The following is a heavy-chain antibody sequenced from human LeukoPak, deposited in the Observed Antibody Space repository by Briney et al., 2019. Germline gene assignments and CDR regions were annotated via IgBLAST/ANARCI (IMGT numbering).Heavy chain of an antibody. CDR2: IYYSGTT. Sequence: PSETLSLTCTVSGGSISSYYWNWIRQPPGKGLEWIGYIYYSGTTNYNPSLKSRVTISLDTSQFSLKLSSVTAADTAVYYCARARTGDAFDIWGQGTMVTVSS. CDR3: ARARTGDAFDI. CDR1: GGSISSYY. J-gene: IGHJ3*02. D-gene: IGHD2-8*02. V-gene: IGHV4-59*01.